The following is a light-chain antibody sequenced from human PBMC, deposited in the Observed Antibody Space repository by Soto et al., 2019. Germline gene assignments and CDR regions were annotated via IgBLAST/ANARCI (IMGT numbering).Light chain of an antibody. Sequence: QSVLTQPPSVSGAPGQRVSISCTGSSTNIGAGYGVHWYQQRPGTAPKLLIVGGTIRPSGVPDRFSGSQSGSSASLAISGLRSEDDTVYYCAAWDDNLSAWVFGGGTKLTVL. CDR3: AAWDDNLSAWV. CDR1: STNIGAGYG. V-gene: IGLV1-40*01. CDR2: GGT. J-gene: IGLJ3*02.